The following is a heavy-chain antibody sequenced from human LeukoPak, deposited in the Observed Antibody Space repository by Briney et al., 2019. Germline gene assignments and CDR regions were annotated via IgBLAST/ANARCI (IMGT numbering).Heavy chain of an antibody. V-gene: IGHV4-34*01. J-gene: IGHJ4*02. CDR1: GGSFSGYY. D-gene: IGHD1-26*01. Sequence: SETLSLTCAVYGGSFSGYYWSWIRQPPGKGLEWIGEINHSGSTNYNPSLKSRVTISVDTSKNQFSLKLSSVTAADTAVYYCARATSKWNCFDYWGQGTLVTVSS. CDR3: ARATSKWNCFDY. CDR2: INHSGST.